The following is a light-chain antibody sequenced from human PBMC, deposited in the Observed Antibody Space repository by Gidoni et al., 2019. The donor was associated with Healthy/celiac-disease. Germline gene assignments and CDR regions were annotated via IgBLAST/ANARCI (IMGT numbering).Light chain of an antibody. CDR1: QSISSY. CDR3: QQSYSTPLT. Sequence: DIQMTQSPSSLSASVGDRVTITCRASQSISSYLNWYQQKPGKAPKLMIYAASSLQRGVPSSFSGSGSGTDFTLTISSLQPEDFATYYCQQSYSTPLTFGGGTQVEIK. CDR2: AAS. J-gene: IGKJ4*01. V-gene: IGKV1-39*01.